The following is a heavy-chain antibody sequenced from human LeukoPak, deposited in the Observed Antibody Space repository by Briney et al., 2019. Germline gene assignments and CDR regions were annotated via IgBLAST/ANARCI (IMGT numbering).Heavy chain of an antibody. J-gene: IGHJ4*02. D-gene: IGHD2-2*01. CDR2: ISGSGGST. V-gene: IGHV3-23*01. CDR3: AKDRAKYQLGSGYFDY. Sequence: GGSLRLSCAASGFTFSSYAMSWLRQAPGKGLEWVSAISGSGGSTYYADSVKGRFTISRDNSKNTLYLQMNSLRAEDTAVYYCAKDRAKYQLGSGYFDYWGRGTLVTVSS. CDR1: GFTFSSYA.